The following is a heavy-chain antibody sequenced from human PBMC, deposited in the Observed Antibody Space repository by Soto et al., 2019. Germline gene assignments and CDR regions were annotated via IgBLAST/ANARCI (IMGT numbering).Heavy chain of an antibody. CDR3: ARDRRPSIYSGLAV. CDR2: ISASGGSA. J-gene: IGHJ6*02. CDR1: GFRFSSYA. D-gene: IGHD2-2*01. Sequence: GGSLRLSCAAPGFRFSSYAMSWVRQAPGQGPEWLSVISASGGSAYYADSVRGRFTISRDNSKNTLFLHMSGLRAEDTAVYYCARDRRPSIYSGLAVWGQGTTVTVSS. V-gene: IGHV3-23*01.